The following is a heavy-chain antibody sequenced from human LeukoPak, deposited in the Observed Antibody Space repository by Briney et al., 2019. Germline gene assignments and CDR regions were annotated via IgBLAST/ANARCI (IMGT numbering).Heavy chain of an antibody. CDR3: AKSLIAGKYYYDSSGLDY. J-gene: IGHJ4*02. CDR2: ISGSSGST. CDR1: GFTFSSYG. V-gene: IGHV3-23*01. D-gene: IGHD3-22*01. Sequence: GGSLRLSCAASGFTFSSYGMHWFRQAPGKGLEWVSAISGSSGSTYYADSVKGRFTISRDNSKNTLYLQMNSLRAEDTAVYYCAKSLIAGKYYYDSSGLDYWGRGTLVTVPS.